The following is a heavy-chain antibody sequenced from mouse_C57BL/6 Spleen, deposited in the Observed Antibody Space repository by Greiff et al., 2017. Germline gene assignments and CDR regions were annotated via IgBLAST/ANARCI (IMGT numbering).Heavy chain of an antibody. CDR1: GYTFTSYW. CDR3: ARSPIYDGPDYFDY. V-gene: IGHV1-64*01. Sequence: VQLQQPGAELVKPGASVKLSCKASGYTFTSYWMHWVKQRPGQGLEWIGMIHPNSGSTNYNEKFQSKATLTVDKSSSTAYMQHSSLTSEDSAVYYCARSPIYDGPDYFDYWGQGTTLTVSS. D-gene: IGHD2-3*01. J-gene: IGHJ2*01. CDR2: IHPNSGST.